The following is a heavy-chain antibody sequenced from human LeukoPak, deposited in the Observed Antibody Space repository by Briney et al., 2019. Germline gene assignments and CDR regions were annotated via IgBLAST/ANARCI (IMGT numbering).Heavy chain of an antibody. CDR2: IYYSGST. CDR3: AREDWQLDYYYYMDV. J-gene: IGHJ6*03. V-gene: IGHV4-59*12. CDR1: AGSISSYY. D-gene: IGHD6-6*01. Sequence: SETLSLTCTVSAGSISSYYWSWIRQPPGKGLEWIGYIYYSGSTNYNPSLKRRVTISVDTSKNQFSLKLSSVTAADTAVYYCAREDWQLDYYYYMDVWGKGTTVTVSS.